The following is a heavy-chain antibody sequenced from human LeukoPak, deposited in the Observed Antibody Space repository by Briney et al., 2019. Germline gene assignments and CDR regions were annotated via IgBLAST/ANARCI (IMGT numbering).Heavy chain of an antibody. D-gene: IGHD3-9*01. CDR3: ARDPQLRYLGDYGMDV. J-gene: IGHJ6*02. V-gene: IGHV3-21*01. CDR1: GFTFSSYS. Sequence: PGGSLRLSCAASGFTFSSYSMNWVRQAPGKGLEWVSSISSSSSYIYYADSVKGRFTISRDNAKNSLYLQMNSLRAEDTAVYYCARDPQLRYLGDYGMDVWGHGATLSVSS. CDR2: ISSSSSYI.